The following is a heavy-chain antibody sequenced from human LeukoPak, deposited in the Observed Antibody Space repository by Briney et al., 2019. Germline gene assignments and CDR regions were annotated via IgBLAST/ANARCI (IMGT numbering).Heavy chain of an antibody. CDR3: ARHKNPRGWRWLQLGDAFDI. D-gene: IGHD5-24*01. CDR2: IYYSGST. V-gene: IGHV4-59*08. J-gene: IGHJ3*02. Sequence: SETLSLTCTVSGESISGFYWTWIRQPPGKGLEWIGYIYYSGSTNYNPSLKSRVTISVDTSKNQFSLKLSSVTAADTAVYYCARHKNPRGWRWLQLGDAFDIWGQGTMVTVSS. CDR1: GESISGFY.